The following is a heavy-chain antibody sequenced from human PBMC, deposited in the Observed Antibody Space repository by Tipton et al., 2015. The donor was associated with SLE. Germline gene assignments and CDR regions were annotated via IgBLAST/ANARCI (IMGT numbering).Heavy chain of an antibody. CDR2: IYYSGST. Sequence: TLSLTCTVSGGSISSYYWSWIRQPPGKGLEWIGYIYYSGSTNYNPSLKSRVTISVDTSKNQFSLKLSSVTAADTAMYYCARQGSGSYYRAFDIWGQGTMVTVSS. CDR1: GGSISSYY. CDR3: ARQGSGSYYRAFDI. V-gene: IGHV4-59*01. D-gene: IGHD3-10*01. J-gene: IGHJ3*02.